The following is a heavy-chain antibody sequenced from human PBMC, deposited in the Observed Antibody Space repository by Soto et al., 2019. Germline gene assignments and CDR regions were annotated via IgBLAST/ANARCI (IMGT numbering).Heavy chain of an antibody. V-gene: IGHV3-7*01. Sequence: PGGSLRLSCAASGFTFSSYWMSWVRQAPGKGLEWVANIKQDGSEKYYVDSVKGRFTISRDNAKNSLYLQMNSLRAEDTAVYYCARQQTYYDFWSGYYTAWGQGTLVTVS. D-gene: IGHD3-3*01. J-gene: IGHJ5*02. CDR1: GFTFSSYW. CDR2: IKQDGSEK. CDR3: ARQQTYYDFWSGYYTA.